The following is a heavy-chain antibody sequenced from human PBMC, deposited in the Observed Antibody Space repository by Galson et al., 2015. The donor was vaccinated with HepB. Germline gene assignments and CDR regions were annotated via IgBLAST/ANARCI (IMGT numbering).Heavy chain of an antibody. Sequence: SLRLSCAASGFTVSSNYMSWVRQAPGKGLEWVSVIYSGGSTYYADSVKGRFTISRDNSKNTLYLQMNSLRAEDTAVYYYARSYSGYAWDYYYYMDVWGKGTTVTVSS. CDR3: ARSYSGYAWDYYYYMDV. J-gene: IGHJ6*03. CDR1: GFTVSSNY. D-gene: IGHD5-12*01. CDR2: IYSGGST. V-gene: IGHV3-53*01.